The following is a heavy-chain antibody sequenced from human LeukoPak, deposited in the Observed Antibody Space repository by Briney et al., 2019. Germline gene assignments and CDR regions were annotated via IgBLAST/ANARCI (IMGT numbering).Heavy chain of an antibody. D-gene: IGHD3-16*02. V-gene: IGHV4-34*01. CDR3: ARHDRITFGGVIVRGYYFDY. J-gene: IGHJ4*02. CDR2: INHSGST. CDR1: GGSFSGYY. Sequence: KSSETLSLTCAVYGGSFSGYYWSWIRQPPGKGLEWIGEINHSGSTNYNPPLKSRVTISVDTSKNQFSLKLSSVTAADTAVYYCARHDRITFGGVIVRGYYFDYWGQGTLVTVSS.